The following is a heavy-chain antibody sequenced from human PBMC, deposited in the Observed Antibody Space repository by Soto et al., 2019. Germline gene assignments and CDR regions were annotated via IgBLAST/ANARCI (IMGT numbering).Heavy chain of an antibody. D-gene: IGHD3-3*01. CDR3: VKDRGFYLDAFDM. CDR2: ISYDGKSK. Sequence: QVQLVESGGGVVQPGTSLRLTCDVSGFSITSSGMHWVRQAPGKGLEWVAVISYDGKSKYYADSVKGRFTISRDNSKNTLDLQMNSLRPEDTAVFYCVKDRGFYLDAFDMWGPGAKVTVSS. J-gene: IGHJ3*02. CDR1: GFSITSSG. V-gene: IGHV3-30*18.